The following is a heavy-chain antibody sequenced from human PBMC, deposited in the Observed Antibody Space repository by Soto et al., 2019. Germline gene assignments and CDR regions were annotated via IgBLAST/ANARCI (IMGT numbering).Heavy chain of an antibody. V-gene: IGHV1-18*01. J-gene: IGHJ6*02. Sequence: GASVKVSCKASGYTFTSYGISWVRQAPGQGLEWMGWISAYNGNTNYAQKLQGRVTMTTDTSTSTAYMELRSLRSDDTAVYYYARDGATTTVVGTYFYYYGMDVWGQGTTVTVSS. CDR3: ARDGATTTVVGTYFYYYGMDV. CDR2: ISAYNGNT. D-gene: IGHD1-1*01. CDR1: GYTFTSYG.